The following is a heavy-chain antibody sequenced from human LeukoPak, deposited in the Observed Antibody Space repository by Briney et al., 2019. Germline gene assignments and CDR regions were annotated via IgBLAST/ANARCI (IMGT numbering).Heavy chain of an antibody. Sequence: GGSLGLSCAASGFTFSNFWMTWVCQAPGKGPEWLATIKQDGGDKWYVDSVKGRFTISRDNAKNSLYLQMNSLRAEDTAVYYCARYFDNTGYSWRRFDYWGQGALVTVSS. J-gene: IGHJ4*02. V-gene: IGHV3-7*01. D-gene: IGHD3-22*01. CDR3: ARYFDNTGYSWRRFDY. CDR1: GFTFSNFW. CDR2: IKQDGGDK.